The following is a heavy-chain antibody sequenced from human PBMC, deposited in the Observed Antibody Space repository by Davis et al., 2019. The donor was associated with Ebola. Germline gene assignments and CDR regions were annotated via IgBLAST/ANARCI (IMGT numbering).Heavy chain of an antibody. CDR3: ARLRIQLWLQEDY. CDR1: GYSFTSYW. J-gene: IGHJ4*02. Sequence: PGGSLRLSCKGSGYSFTSYWISWVRQMPGKGLEWMGRIDPSDSYTNYSPSFQGHVTISADKSISTAYLQWSSLKASDTAMYYCARLRIQLWLQEDYWGQGTLVTVSS. V-gene: IGHV5-10-1*01. CDR2: IDPSDSYT. D-gene: IGHD5-18*01.